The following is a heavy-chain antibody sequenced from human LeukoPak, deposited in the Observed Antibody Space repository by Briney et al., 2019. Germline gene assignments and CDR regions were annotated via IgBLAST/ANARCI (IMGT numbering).Heavy chain of an antibody. CDR3: ARDVGTTGWHTFDY. D-gene: IGHD3-9*01. CDR2: TYYRSKWYN. J-gene: IGHJ4*02. V-gene: IGHV6-1*01. CDR1: GDSVSSNNGA. Sequence: PSQTLSLTCATSGDSVSSNNGAWNWIRQSPSRGLEWLGRTYYRSKWYNDYAESLISRITISPVTSKNQFSLQLYSVTPEDTAVYYCARDVGTTGWHTFDYWGQGTLVTVSS.